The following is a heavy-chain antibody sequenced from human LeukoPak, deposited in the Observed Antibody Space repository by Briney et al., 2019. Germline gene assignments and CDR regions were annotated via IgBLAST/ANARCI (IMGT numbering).Heavy chain of an antibody. CDR2: IYYSGST. CDR1: GGSISSSSYY. CDR3: ARPGGSGSYYNWFDP. D-gene: IGHD3-10*01. V-gene: IGHV4-39*01. J-gene: IGHJ5*02. Sequence: SETLSLTCTVYGGSISSSSYYWGWIRQPPGKGLEWIGSIYYSGSTYYNPSLKSRVTISVDTSKNQFSLKLSSVTAADTAVYYCARPGGSGSYYNWFDPWGQGTLVTVSS.